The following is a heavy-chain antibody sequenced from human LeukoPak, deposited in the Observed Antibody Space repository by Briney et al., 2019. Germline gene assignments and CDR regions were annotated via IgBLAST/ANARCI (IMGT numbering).Heavy chain of an antibody. CDR1: GGSISNYY. V-gene: IGHV4-4*07. J-gene: IGHJ3*02. CDR2: FYTSGNT. CDR3: ARDSKVTNAFDI. Sequence: SETLSLTCTVSGGSISNYYWSWIRQPAGKGLEWIGRFYTSGNTNYNPSLKSRVTMSVDTSNNQFSLKLSSVTAADTAVYYCARDSKVTNAFDIWGQGTMVTVSS. D-gene: IGHD3-3*02.